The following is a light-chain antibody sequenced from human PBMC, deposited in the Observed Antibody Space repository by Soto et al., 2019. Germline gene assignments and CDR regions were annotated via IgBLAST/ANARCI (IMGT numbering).Light chain of an antibody. J-gene: IGKJ1*01. CDR1: QSVSSN. V-gene: IGKV3-15*01. CDR3: QQYNNWPRT. CDR2: GAF. Sequence: EVVMTQSPATLSVSPGERATLSCRASQSVSSNLAWYQQKRGQGPRLLIYGAFTRATGIPARFSGSGSGTEFTLTISSLQSEDFAVYYCQQYNNWPRTFGQGTKVEIK.